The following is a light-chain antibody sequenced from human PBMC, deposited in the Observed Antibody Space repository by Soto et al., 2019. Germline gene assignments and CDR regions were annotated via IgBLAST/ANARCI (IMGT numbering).Light chain of an antibody. V-gene: IGKV3-20*01. Sequence: EIVLTQSPGTLSLSPGERATLSCRASQSVSSSYLAWYQQKPGQAPRLLIYGASSRATGIPDRFSGSGSGTDFTITISRLEPEDFAVYYCQKHGSSPLTFGGGTKVEIK. J-gene: IGKJ4*01. CDR3: QKHGSSPLT. CDR1: QSVSSSY. CDR2: GAS.